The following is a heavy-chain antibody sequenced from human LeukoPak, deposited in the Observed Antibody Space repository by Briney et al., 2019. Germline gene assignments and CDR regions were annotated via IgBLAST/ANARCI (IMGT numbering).Heavy chain of an antibody. CDR2: IYHSGST. CDR1: GGSISSGGYS. CDR3: ARNQLLSLDAFDI. V-gene: IGHV4-30-2*02. Sequence: SETLSLTCAVSGGSISSGGYSWSWIRQPPGKGLEWIGYIYHSGSTYYNPSLKSRVTISVDTSKNQFSLKLSSVTAADTAVYYCARNQLLSLDAFDIWGQGTMVAVSS. D-gene: IGHD2-2*01. J-gene: IGHJ3*02.